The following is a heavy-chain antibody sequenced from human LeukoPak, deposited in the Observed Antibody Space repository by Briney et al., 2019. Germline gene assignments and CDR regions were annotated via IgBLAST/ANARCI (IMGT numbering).Heavy chain of an antibody. CDR3: AKQLGYCSDGSCYFPY. CDR1: GFTFSSSA. CDR2: ISNNGGYT. J-gene: IGHJ4*02. V-gene: IGHV3-23*01. D-gene: IGHD2-15*01. Sequence: GGSLRLSCAASGFTFSSSAMGWVRQAPGKGLEWVSAISNNGGYTYYADSVQGRFTISRDNSKSTLCLQMNSLRAEDTAVYYCAKQLGYCSDGSCYFPYWGRGTLVTVSS.